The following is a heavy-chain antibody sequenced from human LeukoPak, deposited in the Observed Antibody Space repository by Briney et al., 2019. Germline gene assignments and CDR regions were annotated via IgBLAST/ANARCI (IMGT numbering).Heavy chain of an antibody. Sequence: ASVKVSCKASGYTFTSYGISWVRQAPGQGLEWMGWISAYNGNTNYAQKLQGRVTMTTDTSTSTAYMELRSLRSDDTAVYYCARVKMIVVTEAFDIWGQGTMVTVSS. D-gene: IGHD3-22*01. CDR2: ISAYNGNT. CDR1: GYTFTSYG. V-gene: IGHV1-18*01. J-gene: IGHJ3*02. CDR3: ARVKMIVVTEAFDI.